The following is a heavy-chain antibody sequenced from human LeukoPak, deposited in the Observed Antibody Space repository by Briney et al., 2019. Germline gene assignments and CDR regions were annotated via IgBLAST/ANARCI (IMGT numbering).Heavy chain of an antibody. CDR2: TYYRSKWYN. J-gene: IGHJ4*02. CDR3: ARDVGTTGWHTFDY. CDR1: GDSVSSNNGA. D-gene: IGHD3-9*01. Sequence: SSQTLSLTCAISGDSVSSNNGAWNWIRQSPSRGLERLGRTYYRSKWYNDYAGSLISRITISPDTSKNQFSLQLYSVTPEDTAVYYCARDVGTTGWHTFDYWGQGTLVTVSS. V-gene: IGHV6-1*01.